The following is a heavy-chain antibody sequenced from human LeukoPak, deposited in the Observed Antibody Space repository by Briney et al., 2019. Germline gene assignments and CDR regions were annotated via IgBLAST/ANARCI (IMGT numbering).Heavy chain of an antibody. V-gene: IGHV4-4*09. CDR1: GPSISSYY. J-gene: IGHJ4*01. D-gene: IGHD1-26*01. CDR2: IYTCGSH. CDR3: ARSSKWELLAWFDY. Sequence: SESLSLTCTVSGPSISSYYSRWVRPPPGEGLGWIGYIYTCGSHTSNPSLQRRVTISVDTSKSQLSPKLGSVTAADTAVYYCARSSKWELLAWFDYCGQRTLVTPSS.